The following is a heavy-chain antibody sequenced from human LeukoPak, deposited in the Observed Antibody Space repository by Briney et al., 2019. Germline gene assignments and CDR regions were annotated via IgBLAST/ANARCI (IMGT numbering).Heavy chain of an antibody. CDR2: ISYDGSNK. V-gene: IGHV3-30*04. D-gene: IGHD3-10*01. J-gene: IGHJ4*02. CDR3: AKDRRPDGSGSYYNY. CDR1: GFTFSSYA. Sequence: GGSLRLSCAASGFTFSSYAMHWVRQAPGKGLEWVAVISYDGSNKYYADSVKGRFTISRDNSKNTLYLQMNSLRAEDTAVYYCAKDRRPDGSGSYYNYWGQGTLVTVSS.